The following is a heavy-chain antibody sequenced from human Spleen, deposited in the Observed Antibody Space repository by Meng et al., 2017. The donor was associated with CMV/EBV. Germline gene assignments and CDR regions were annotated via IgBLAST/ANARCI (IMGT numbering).Heavy chain of an antibody. D-gene: IGHD2-2*01. V-gene: IGHV5-51*01. CDR3: ARPSSKGDGVGLDY. J-gene: IGHJ4*02. CDR1: GYSFTSYW. Sequence: GESLKISCKGYGYSFTSYWIGWVRQMPGKGLEWMGIIYPSDSATRYNPSFQGQVTISADKSIRTAYLQWASLKASDTAMYYCARPSSKGDGVGLDYWGQGTVVTVSS. CDR2: IYPSDSAT.